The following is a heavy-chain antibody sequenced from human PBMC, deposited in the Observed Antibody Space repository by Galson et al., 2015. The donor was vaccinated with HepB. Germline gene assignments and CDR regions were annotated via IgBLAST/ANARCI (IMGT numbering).Heavy chain of an antibody. D-gene: IGHD2-2*01. CDR1: GFTFSNYS. Sequence: SLRLSCAASGFTFSNYSMNWVRQAPGKGLEWASYIGSSGSPTYYADSVRGRFTSSRDNAKNSLYLQMNSLRDEDTALYYCARKRRLDSGYYQMDVWGKGTTVTVSS. CDR3: ARKRRLDSGYYQMDV. CDR2: IGSSGSPT. V-gene: IGHV3-48*02. J-gene: IGHJ6*04.